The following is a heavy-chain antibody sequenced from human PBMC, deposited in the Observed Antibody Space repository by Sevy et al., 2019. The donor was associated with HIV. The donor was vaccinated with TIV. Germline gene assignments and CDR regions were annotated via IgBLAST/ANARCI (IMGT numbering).Heavy chain of an antibody. CDR3: VWESSHDFWSGYWGYLDY. CDR1: GFTFSNHG. V-gene: IGHV3-33*03. D-gene: IGHD3-3*01. J-gene: IGHJ4*02. CDR2: IWYDGSNI. Sequence: GGSLRLSCTASGFTFSNHGMHWVRQAPGKGPEWVAIIWYDGSNIYYADSAKGRFTISRDNSRNKLYLQMYDLRPEDTAVYYCVWESSHDFWSGYWGYLDYWGQGTLVTVSS.